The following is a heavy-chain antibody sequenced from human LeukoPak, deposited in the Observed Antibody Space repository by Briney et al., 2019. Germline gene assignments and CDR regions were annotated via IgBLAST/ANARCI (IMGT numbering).Heavy chain of an antibody. CDR3: ARDKLRGYYYDSSGYRPHYFDY. CDR2: INHSGST. V-gene: IGHV4-34*01. CDR1: GGSFSGYY. Sequence: SETLSLTCAVYGGSFSGYYWSWIRQPPGKGLEWIGQINHSGSTNYNPSLKSRVTISVDTSKNQFSLKLSSVTAADTAVYYCARDKLRGYYYDSSGYRPHYFDYWGQGTLVTVSS. D-gene: IGHD3-22*01. J-gene: IGHJ4*02.